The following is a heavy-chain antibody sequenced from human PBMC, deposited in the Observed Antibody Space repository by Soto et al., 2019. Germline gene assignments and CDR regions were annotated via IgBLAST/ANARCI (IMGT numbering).Heavy chain of an antibody. CDR2: ISSSGSTI. D-gene: IGHD4-17*01. J-gene: IGHJ6*02. Sequence: GGSLRLSCAASGFTFSSYEMNWVRQAPGKGLEWVSYISSSGSTIYYADSVKGRFTISRDNAKNSLYLQMNSLRAEDTAVYYCARDGLPNYYYYGMDVWGQGTTVTVSS. CDR3: ARDGLPNYYYYGMDV. CDR1: GFTFSSYE. V-gene: IGHV3-48*03.